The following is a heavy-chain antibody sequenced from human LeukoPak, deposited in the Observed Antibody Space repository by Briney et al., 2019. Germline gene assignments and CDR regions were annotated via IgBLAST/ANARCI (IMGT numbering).Heavy chain of an antibody. CDR1: GFTFTNYA. CDR3: AKYYVWGSYRYTWDYFDY. CDR2: TVGSRPDT. Sequence: PGGSLRLSCAASGFTFTNYAMSWVRQTPGKGLEWVAATVGSRPDTYHADSVKGRFTISRDNSKNTLYLQMNSLRAEDTAVYYCAKYYVWGSYRYTWDYFDYWGQGTLVTVSS. J-gene: IGHJ4*02. V-gene: IGHV3-23*01. D-gene: IGHD3-16*02.